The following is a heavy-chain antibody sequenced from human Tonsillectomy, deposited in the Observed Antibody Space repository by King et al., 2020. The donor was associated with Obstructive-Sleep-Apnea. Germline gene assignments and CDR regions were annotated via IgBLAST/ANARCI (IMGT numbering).Heavy chain of an antibody. CDR1: GFTFSTYG. Sequence: VQLVQSGGGVVQSGRSLRLSCAASGFTFSTYGMHWVRQAPGKGLEWVTFIRYDGTNKYYADSVKGRFTISRANSKNTLHLQMNSLRPDETAVYYCATQGAYYGSNVRYNRGPFDYWGPGTLVTVSS. V-gene: IGHV3-30*02. CDR2: IRYDGTNK. CDR3: ATQGAYYGSNVRYNRGPFDY. D-gene: IGHD3-3*01. J-gene: IGHJ4*02.